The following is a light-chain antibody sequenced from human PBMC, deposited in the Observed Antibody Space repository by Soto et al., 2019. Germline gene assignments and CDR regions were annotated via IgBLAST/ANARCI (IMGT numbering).Light chain of an antibody. Sequence: QSALTQPASVSGSPGQSITISCTGTSSDVGGYNFVSWYQQPPGNAPKLMIYEVNNRPSGVSNRFSGSKSGNTASLTISGLQAEDEADYYCSSYTSSSTLVFGVGTQLTVL. CDR2: EVN. CDR1: SSDVGGYNF. J-gene: IGLJ2*01. CDR3: SSYTSSSTLV. V-gene: IGLV2-14*01.